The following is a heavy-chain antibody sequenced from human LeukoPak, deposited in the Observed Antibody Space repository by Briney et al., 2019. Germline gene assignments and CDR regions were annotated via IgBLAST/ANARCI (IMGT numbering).Heavy chain of an antibody. J-gene: IGHJ5*02. CDR2: VYYGGST. D-gene: IGHD3-10*01. V-gene: IGHV4-39*01. CDR1: GGSISSSNYY. CDR3: AGVRGIISRNWFDP. Sequence: SETLSLTCTVSGGSISSSNYYWGWIRQPPGKGLEWIGTVYYGGSTYYNPSLKSRVTISVDTSKNQFSLKLSSVTAADTAVYFCAGVRGIISRNWFDPWGHGTLVTVSS.